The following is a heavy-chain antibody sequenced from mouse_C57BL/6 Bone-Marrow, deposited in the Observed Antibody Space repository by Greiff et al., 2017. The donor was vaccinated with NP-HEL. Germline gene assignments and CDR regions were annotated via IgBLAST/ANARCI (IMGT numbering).Heavy chain of an antibody. J-gene: IGHJ3*01. D-gene: IGHD2-4*01. V-gene: IGHV1-81*01. CDR2: IYPRSGNT. CDR1: GYTFTSYG. CDR3: AREVIYYDYAWFAY. Sequence: VQLQESGAELARPGASVKLSCKASGYTFTSYGISWVKQRTGQGLEWIGEIYPRSGNTYYNEKFKGKATLTADKSSSTAYMELRSLTSEDSAVYFCAREVIYYDYAWFAYWGQGTLVTVSA.